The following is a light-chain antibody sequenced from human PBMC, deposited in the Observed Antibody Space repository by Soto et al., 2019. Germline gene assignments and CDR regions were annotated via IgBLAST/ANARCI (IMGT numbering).Light chain of an antibody. J-gene: IGKJ1*01. CDR1: QSVSSD. Sequence: EISMTQAPATLSVSPVERATLPCMASQSVSSDLAWYQQKPGQAPRLLIYGASTRATGIPARFSGSGSGTEFTLTISSLQSEDFAVYYCQQYNNWPPWTFGQGTKV. CDR2: GAS. V-gene: IGKV3-15*01. CDR3: QQYNNWPPWT.